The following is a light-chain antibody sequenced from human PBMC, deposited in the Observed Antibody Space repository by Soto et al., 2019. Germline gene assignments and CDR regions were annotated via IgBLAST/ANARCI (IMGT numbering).Light chain of an antibody. CDR1: QTLNSAC. CDR2: GAS. V-gene: IGKV3-20*01. J-gene: IGKJ3*01. Sequence: EIVLTQSPGTLSLTAGERATLSCRGSQTLNSACLTWYQQRPGQSPRLLIYGASSRATGIPDRFSGSGSGTDFTLTISRLEPEDFAVDYCQQYDNSAFTFGPGTKVEIK. CDR3: QQYDNSAFT.